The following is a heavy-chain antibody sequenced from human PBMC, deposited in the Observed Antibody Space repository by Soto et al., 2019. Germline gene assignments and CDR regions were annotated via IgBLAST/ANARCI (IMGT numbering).Heavy chain of an antibody. CDR3: ARDRGSLVLGGGLCGLDV. V-gene: IGHV3-30*14. CDR1: EFTFNNYA. J-gene: IGHJ6*04. D-gene: IGHD3-16*01. Sequence: QVQLVEPGGGVVQPGRSLRLSCAASEFTFNNYAMHWVRQAPGKGLEWVAVILYDGSNNYYADYAKGRFTISRDNSQHTLHFQMNSRRMEDTAVYYCARDRGSLVLGGGLCGLDVWGKGTPVIVAA. CDR2: ILYDGSNN.